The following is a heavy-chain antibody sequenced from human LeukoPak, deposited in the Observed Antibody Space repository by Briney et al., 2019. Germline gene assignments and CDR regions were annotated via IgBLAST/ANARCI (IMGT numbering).Heavy chain of an antibody. V-gene: IGHV1-2*02. Sequence: SVKASCKASGYTFTGFYMPWVRQAPGQGLEWMGSINPNSGGTNYAQKFQGRVTMTRDTSISTAYMELSRLRSDDTAVYYCARDERITIFRVVHFDYWGQGTLVTVSS. CDR3: ARDERITIFRVVHFDY. J-gene: IGHJ4*02. CDR2: INPNSGGT. D-gene: IGHD3-3*01. CDR1: GYTFTGFY.